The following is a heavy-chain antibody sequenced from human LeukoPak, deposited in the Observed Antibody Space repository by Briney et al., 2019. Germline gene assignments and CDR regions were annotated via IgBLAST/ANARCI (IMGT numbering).Heavy chain of an antibody. CDR3: AKVYCSGGSCYGTGNYYYMDV. CDR1: GFTFSSYA. CDR2: ISGSGGST. V-gene: IGHV3-23*01. D-gene: IGHD2-15*01. Sequence: PGGSLRLSCAASGFTFSSYAMSWVRQAPGKGLEWVSAISGSGGSTYYADSVKGRFTISRDNSKNTLYLQMNSLRVEDTAVYYCAKVYCSGGSCYGTGNYYYMDVWGKGTTVTISS. J-gene: IGHJ6*03.